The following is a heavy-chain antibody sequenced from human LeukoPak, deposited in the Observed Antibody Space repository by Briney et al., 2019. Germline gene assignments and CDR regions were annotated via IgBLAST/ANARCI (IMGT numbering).Heavy chain of an antibody. D-gene: IGHD5-18*01. J-gene: IGHJ6*03. V-gene: IGHV4-59*01. Sequence: PSETLSLTCTVSGGSISSYYWSWIRQPPGKGLEWIGYIHYSGSTNYNPSLKSRVTISVDTSKNQFSLKLSSVTAADTAVYYCARTTEGGYTYGYFYYYYMDVWGKGTTVTISS. CDR1: GGSISSYY. CDR2: IHYSGST. CDR3: ARTTEGGYTYGYFYYYYMDV.